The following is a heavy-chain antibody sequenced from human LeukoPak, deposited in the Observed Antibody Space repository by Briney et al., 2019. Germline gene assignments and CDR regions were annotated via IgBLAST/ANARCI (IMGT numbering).Heavy chain of an antibody. J-gene: IGHJ4*02. CDR2: IYYSGST. V-gene: IGHV4-59*12. D-gene: IGHD3-22*01. CDR3: ARGGGYYYDSSGYSKYYFDY. Sequence: PSETLSLTCTVSGGSISSYYWSWIRQPPGKGQEWIGYIYYSGSTYYNPSLKSRVTISVDTSKNQFSLKLSSVTAADTAVYYCARGGGYYYDSSGYSKYYFDYWGQGTLVTVSS. CDR1: GGSISSYY.